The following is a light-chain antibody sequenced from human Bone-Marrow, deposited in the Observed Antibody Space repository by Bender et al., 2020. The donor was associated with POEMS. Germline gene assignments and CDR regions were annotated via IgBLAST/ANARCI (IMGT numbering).Light chain of an antibody. V-gene: IGLV1-44*01. CDR3: AVWDDSLNGWV. CDR1: SSNIGAYA. CDR2: SSH. J-gene: IGLJ3*02. Sequence: QSGLTQPPSASGTPGQRVTISCSGGSSNIGAYAVNWYQHLPGTAPKLLIYSSHRRPSEVPDRFSGSRSGTSASLAISGLQSEDEADYYCAVWDDSLNGWVFGGGTKLTVL.